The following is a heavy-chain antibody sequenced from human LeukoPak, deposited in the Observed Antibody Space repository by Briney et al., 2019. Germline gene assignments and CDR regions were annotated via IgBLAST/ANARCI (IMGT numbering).Heavy chain of an antibody. D-gene: IGHD3-3*01. CDR2: ISGSGGST. CDR1: GFTFSSYA. Sequence: GGSLRLSCAASGFTFSSYAMSWVRQAPGKGLEWVSAISGSGGSTYYADSVKGRFAISRDNSKNTLYLQMNSLRAEDTAVYYCAKAVFGVVPYGMDVWGQGTTVTVSS. V-gene: IGHV3-23*01. J-gene: IGHJ6*02. CDR3: AKAVFGVVPYGMDV.